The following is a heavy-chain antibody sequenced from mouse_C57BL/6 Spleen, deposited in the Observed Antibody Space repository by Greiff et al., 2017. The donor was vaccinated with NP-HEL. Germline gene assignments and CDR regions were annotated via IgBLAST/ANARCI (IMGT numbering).Heavy chain of an antibody. Sequence: VQLQQSGAELVRPGASVTLSCKASGYTFTDYEMHWVKQTPVHGLEWIGAIDPETGGTAYNQKFKGKAILTADKSSSTAYMELRSLTSEDSAVYYCTIDSSGYRDSFDYWGQGTTLTVSS. CDR1: GYTFTDYE. CDR2: IDPETGGT. CDR3: TIDSSGYRDSFDY. D-gene: IGHD3-2*02. V-gene: IGHV1-15*01. J-gene: IGHJ2*01.